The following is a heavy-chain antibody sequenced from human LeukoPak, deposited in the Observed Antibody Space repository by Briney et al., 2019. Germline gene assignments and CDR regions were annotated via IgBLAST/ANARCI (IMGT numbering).Heavy chain of an antibody. V-gene: IGHV5-51*01. CDR3: ARLSDGGGGATRRESYYYYGMDV. CDR2: IYPGDSDT. Sequence: GEPLKISCKGSGYSFISYWIAWVGQLPGKGLEWMGIIYPGDSDTRYSPSFQGQVTISADKSISTAYLQWSSLKASDTAMYYCARLSDGGGGATRRESYYYYGMDVWGQGTTVTVSS. CDR1: GYSFISYW. J-gene: IGHJ6*02. D-gene: IGHD1-26*01.